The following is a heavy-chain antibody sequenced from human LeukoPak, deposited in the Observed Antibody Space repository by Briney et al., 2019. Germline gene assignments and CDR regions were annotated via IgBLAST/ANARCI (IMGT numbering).Heavy chain of an antibody. CDR2: IYYSGST. CDR3: ARAPSPWYGYSAVPGAFDI. J-gene: IGHJ3*02. CDR1: GGSISSYY. D-gene: IGHD5-12*01. V-gene: IGHV4-59*01. Sequence: SETLSLTCTVSGGSISSYYWSWIRQPPGKGLEWIGYIYYSGSTNYNPSLKSRVTISVDTSKNQFSLKLSSVTAADTAVYYCARAPSPWYGYSAVPGAFDIWGQGTMVTVSS.